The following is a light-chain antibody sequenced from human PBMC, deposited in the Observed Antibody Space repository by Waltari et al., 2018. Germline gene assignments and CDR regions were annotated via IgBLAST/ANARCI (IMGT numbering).Light chain of an antibody. Sequence: SYVLTQPPSVSVAPGKTARITCGGNNIGRKSVHWYQQTPGQAPVLVVYDDSDRPSGIPERFSGSNSGNTATLTISRVEAGDEADYYCQVWDSSSYVFGTGTKVTVL. CDR3: QVWDSSSYV. J-gene: IGLJ1*01. CDR2: DDS. CDR1: NIGRKS. V-gene: IGLV3-21*03.